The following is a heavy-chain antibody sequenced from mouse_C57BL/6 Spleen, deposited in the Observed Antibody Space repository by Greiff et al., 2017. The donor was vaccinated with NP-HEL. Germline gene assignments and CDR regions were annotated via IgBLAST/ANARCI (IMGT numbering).Heavy chain of an antibody. J-gene: IGHJ1*03. D-gene: IGHD2-3*01. CDR3: GREVYDGYDAYWYFDV. CDR1: GYSFTGYF. V-gene: IGHV1-20*01. Sequence: VQLQQSGPELVKPGDSVKISCKASGYSFTGYFMNWVMQSHGKSLEWIGRINPYNGDTFYNQKFKGKATLTVDKSSSTAHMGLRSLTSEDSAVYYCGREVYDGYDAYWYFDVWGTGTTVTVSS. CDR2: INPYNGDT.